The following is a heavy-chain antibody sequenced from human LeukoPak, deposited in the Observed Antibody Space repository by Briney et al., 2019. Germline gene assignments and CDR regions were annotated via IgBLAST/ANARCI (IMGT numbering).Heavy chain of an antibody. CDR1: GGSISSYY. CDR3: ARARDYYDSSSYPNWFDP. J-gene: IGHJ5*02. CDR2: IYSSGST. Sequence: PSETLSLTCTVSGGSISSYYWTWIRQPAGKRLECIGRIYSSGSTNYNPSLKSRVTTSVDKSQNQFSLKLSSVTAADTAVYYCARARDYYDSSSYPNWFDPWGQGTLVTVSS. V-gene: IGHV4-4*07. D-gene: IGHD3-22*01.